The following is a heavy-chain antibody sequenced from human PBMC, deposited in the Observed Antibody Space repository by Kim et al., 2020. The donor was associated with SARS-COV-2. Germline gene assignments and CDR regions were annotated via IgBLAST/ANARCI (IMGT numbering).Heavy chain of an antibody. D-gene: IGHD6-19*01. CDR3: ARDLRGAVAPYYYYGMDV. J-gene: IGHJ6*02. V-gene: IGHV3-11*06. Sequence: KGRFPISRDTAKNSLYLQMNSLRAEDTAVYYCARDLRGAVAPYYYYGMDVWGQGTTVTVSS.